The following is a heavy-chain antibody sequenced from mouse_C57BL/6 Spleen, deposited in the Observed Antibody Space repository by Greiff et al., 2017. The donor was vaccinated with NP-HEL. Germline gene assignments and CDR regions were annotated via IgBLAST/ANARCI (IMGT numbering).Heavy chain of an antibody. V-gene: IGHV5-16*01. D-gene: IGHD2-4*01. J-gene: IGHJ4*01. CDR1: GFTFSDYY. CDR2: INYDGSST. CDR3: ARDNDYDGYAMDY. Sequence: EVMLVESEGGLVQPGSSMKLSCTASGFTFSDYYMAWVRQVPEKGLEWVANINYDGSSTYYLDSLKSRFIISRDNAKNILYLQMSSLKSEDTATYYCARDNDYDGYAMDYWGQGTSVTVSS.